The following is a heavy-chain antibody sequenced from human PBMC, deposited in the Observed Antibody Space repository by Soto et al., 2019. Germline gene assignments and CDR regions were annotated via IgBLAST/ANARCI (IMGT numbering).Heavy chain of an antibody. J-gene: IGHJ4*02. CDR3: ASGGYCSSTSCHAEYYFDY. CDR1: GYSFTSYW. CDR2: IYPGDSDT. V-gene: IGHV5-51*01. D-gene: IGHD2-2*01. Sequence: GAEVKKPGESLKISCKGSGYSFTSYWIGWVRQMPGKGLEWMGIIYPGDSDTRYSPSFQGQVTISADKSISTAYLQRSSLKASDTAMYYCASGGYCSSTSCHAEYYFDYWGQGTLVTVSS.